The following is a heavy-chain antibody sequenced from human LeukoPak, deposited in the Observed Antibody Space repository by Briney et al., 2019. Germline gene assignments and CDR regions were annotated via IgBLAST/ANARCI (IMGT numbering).Heavy chain of an antibody. CDR3: AKDHSGWFFDY. CDR1: GFTFSSYG. CDR2: ISYDGSNK. V-gene: IGHV3-30*18. D-gene: IGHD6-19*01. J-gene: IGHJ4*02. Sequence: GGSLRLSRAASGFTFSSYGMYWVRQAPGKGLEWVAVISYDGSNKYYADSVKGRFTISRDNSKNTLYLQMNSLRAEDTAVYYCAKDHSGWFFDYWGQGTLVTVSS.